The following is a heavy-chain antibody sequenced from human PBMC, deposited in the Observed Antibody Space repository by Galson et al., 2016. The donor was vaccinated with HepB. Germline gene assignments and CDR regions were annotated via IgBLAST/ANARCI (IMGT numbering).Heavy chain of an antibody. CDR1: GGSFSGHY. CDR3: ARGQYWFDS. J-gene: IGHJ5*01. Sequence: SETLSLTCAVYGGSFSGHYWSWIRQPPGKGLEWIGEINHSGSTNYNPSLKSRLSISEDTSKNQFSLKLNSVTAADTAVYYCARGQYWFDSWGQGTLVTVSS. D-gene: IGHD5-24*01. CDR2: INHSGST. V-gene: IGHV4-34*01.